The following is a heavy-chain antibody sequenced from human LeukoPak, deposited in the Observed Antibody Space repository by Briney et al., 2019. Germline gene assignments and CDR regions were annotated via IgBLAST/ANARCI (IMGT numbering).Heavy chain of an antibody. V-gene: IGHV4-39*07. CDR2: IYYSGST. CDR3: TREVRSAWASFDP. J-gene: IGHJ5*02. D-gene: IGHD1-26*01. Sequence: SETLSLTCTVSGGSISSNSYYWAWIRQPPGKGLEWIGSIYYSGSTYYNPSLKSRVTISVDTSKNQFSLKLTSVTAADTAVYYCTREVRSAWASFDPWGQGTLVIVSS. CDR1: GGSISSNSYY.